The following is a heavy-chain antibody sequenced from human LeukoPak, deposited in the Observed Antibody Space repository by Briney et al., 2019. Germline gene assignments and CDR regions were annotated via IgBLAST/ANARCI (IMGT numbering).Heavy chain of an antibody. J-gene: IGHJ4*02. CDR3: AKANYDFWSGYLYYFDY. CDR2: VSGSGSAT. Sequence: GGSLRLSCAASGFTFSSYAMTWVRQATGKGLEWVSDVSGSGSATYYADSVKGRFTISRDNSKNTLYLQMNSLRAEDTAVYYCAKANYDFWSGYLYYFDYWGQGTLVTVSS. V-gene: IGHV3-23*01. D-gene: IGHD3-3*01. CDR1: GFTFSSYA.